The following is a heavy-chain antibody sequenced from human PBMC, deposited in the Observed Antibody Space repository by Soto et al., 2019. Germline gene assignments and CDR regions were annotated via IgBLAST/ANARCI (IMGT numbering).Heavy chain of an antibody. Sequence: SETLSLTCTVSVGSISSYFWSWVRQPPGKGLEWIGYIYYSGSTNYNPSLKSRVTISVDTSKNQFSLKLSSVTAADTAVYYCARNPLNDYWGQGTLVTVSS. CDR1: VGSISSYF. J-gene: IGHJ4*02. CDR2: IYYSGST. V-gene: IGHV4-59*12. CDR3: ARNPLNDY.